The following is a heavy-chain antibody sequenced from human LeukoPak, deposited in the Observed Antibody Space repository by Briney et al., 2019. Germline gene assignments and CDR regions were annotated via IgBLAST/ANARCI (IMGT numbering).Heavy chain of an antibody. CDR3: AKDGGVRGPDYYYYMDV. CDR2: IRYNGNNK. J-gene: IGHJ6*03. D-gene: IGHD3-10*01. CDR1: GFTLSSYG. V-gene: IGHV3-30*02. Sequence: SGGSLRLSCAASGFTLSSYGMHWVRQAPGKGLEWVAFIRYNGNNKYYADSVKGRFTISRDTSKNTLYLQMYSLRSEDTAVYYCAKDGGVRGPDYYYYMDVWGKGTTVTISS.